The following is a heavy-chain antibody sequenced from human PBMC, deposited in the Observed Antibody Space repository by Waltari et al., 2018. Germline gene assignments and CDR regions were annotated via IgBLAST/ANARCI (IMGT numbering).Heavy chain of an antibody. CDR3: ARGHCSSTTCQTNHDYHYYYGLDV. CDR2: INSDGISI. CDR1: GFNFNNCW. V-gene: IGHV3-74*01. J-gene: IGHJ6*02. Sequence: EVQLVESGGGLVQPGGSLRVSCADSGFNFNNCWMHWVRQGPGKGLVWVSRINSDGISISYADSVKGRFTVSRDNAKNTLYLQMNSLTAEDTAVYYCARGHCSSTTCQTNHDYHYYYGLDVWGQGTAVAVTS. D-gene: IGHD2-2*01.